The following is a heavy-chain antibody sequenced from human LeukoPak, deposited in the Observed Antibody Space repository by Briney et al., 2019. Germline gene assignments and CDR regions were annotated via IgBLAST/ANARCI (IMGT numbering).Heavy chain of an antibody. D-gene: IGHD3-3*01. CDR1: GGSISSSSYY. V-gene: IGHV4-39*01. Sequence: SETLSLTCTVSGGSISSSSYYWGWIRQPPGQGLEWIGSIYYSGSTYYNPSLKSRVTISVDTSKNQFSLKLSSVTAADTAVYYCARHYDFWSGYYIWGQGTLVTVSS. CDR2: IYYSGST. J-gene: IGHJ4*02. CDR3: ARHYDFWSGYYI.